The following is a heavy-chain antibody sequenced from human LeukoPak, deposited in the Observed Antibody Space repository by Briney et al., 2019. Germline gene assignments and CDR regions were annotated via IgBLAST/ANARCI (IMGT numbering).Heavy chain of an antibody. CDR2: ISSSSSYI. CDR1: GFTFSSYA. V-gene: IGHV3-21*01. Sequence: PGGSLRLSCAASGFTFSSYAMSWVRQAPGKGLEWVSSISSSSSYIYYADSVKGRFTISRDNAKNSLYLQMNSLRAEDTAVYYCAKDPKRYDSSGPYDYWGQGTLVTVSS. D-gene: IGHD3-22*01. J-gene: IGHJ4*02. CDR3: AKDPKRYDSSGPYDY.